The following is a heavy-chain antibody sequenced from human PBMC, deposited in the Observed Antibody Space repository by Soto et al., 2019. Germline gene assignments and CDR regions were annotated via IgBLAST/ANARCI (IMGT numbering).Heavy chain of an antibody. Sequence: SETLSLTCAVYGGSFSGYYWNWIRQPPGKGLEWIGEINHSGSTNYNPSLKSRVTISVDKSKNQFSLKLSSVTAADTAVYYCARDFIATVKNYYYYYGMDVWGQGTTVTVSS. CDR2: INHSGST. J-gene: IGHJ6*01. CDR3: ARDFIATVKNYYYYYGMDV. CDR1: GGSFSGYY. D-gene: IGHD4-17*01. V-gene: IGHV4-34*01.